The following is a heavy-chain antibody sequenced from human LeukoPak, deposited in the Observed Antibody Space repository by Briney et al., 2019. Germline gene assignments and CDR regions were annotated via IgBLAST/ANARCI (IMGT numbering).Heavy chain of an antibody. D-gene: IGHD5-18*01. CDR3: ASEPGYSYG. Sequence: SETLSLTCAVYGGSFSNYYWSWIRQPPGKGLEWIGEIYHSGSTNYNPSLKSRVTISVDTSKNQFSLKLSSVTAADTAVYYCASEPGYSYGWGQGTLVTVSS. V-gene: IGHV4-34*01. CDR2: IYHSGST. J-gene: IGHJ4*02. CDR1: GGSFSNYY.